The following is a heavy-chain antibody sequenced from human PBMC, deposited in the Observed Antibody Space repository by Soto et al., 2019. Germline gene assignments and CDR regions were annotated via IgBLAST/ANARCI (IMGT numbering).Heavy chain of an antibody. CDR1: GDSVSSNSAA. CDR2: TYYRSKWYN. CDR3: ARARGIAVAGTGYYYYGVDV. V-gene: IGHV6-1*01. J-gene: IGHJ6*02. D-gene: IGHD6-19*01. Sequence: SQTLLLTCAISGDSVSSNSAAWNWIRQSPSRGLEWLGRTYYRSKWYNDYAVSVKSRITINPDTSKNQFSLQLNSVTPEDTAVYYCARARGIAVAGTGYYYYGVDVWGQGTTVTVSS.